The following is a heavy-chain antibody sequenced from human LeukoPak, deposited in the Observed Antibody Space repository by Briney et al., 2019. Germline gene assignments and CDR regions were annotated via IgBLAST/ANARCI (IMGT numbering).Heavy chain of an antibody. J-gene: IGHJ4*02. Sequence: ASVKVSCKASGYTFANFGITWVRQAPGQGLEWMGWISVYNGNTNYAQNLQGRVTLTTDTSTSTTYMELRSLRSDDTALYYCARTCSSSSCYMVHWGQGTLVTVSS. V-gene: IGHV1-18*01. CDR3: ARTCSSSSCYMVH. D-gene: IGHD2-2*02. CDR2: ISVYNGNT. CDR1: GYTFANFG.